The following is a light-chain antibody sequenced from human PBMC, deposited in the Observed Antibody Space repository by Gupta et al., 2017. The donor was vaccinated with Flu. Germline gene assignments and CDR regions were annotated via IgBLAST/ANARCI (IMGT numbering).Light chain of an antibody. CDR2: DVT. V-gene: IGLV2-11*01. CDR3: CSYAGGPYV. Sequence: QSALTQPRSVSGSPGQSVTISCTGSSSDVGNYNYVSWYQQHLGKAPQLMIYDVTERPSGVPDRFSGSKSGHTASLTISGRQAEDEADFYCCSYAGGPYVFGTGTQVTVL. CDR1: SSDVGNYNY. J-gene: IGLJ1*01.